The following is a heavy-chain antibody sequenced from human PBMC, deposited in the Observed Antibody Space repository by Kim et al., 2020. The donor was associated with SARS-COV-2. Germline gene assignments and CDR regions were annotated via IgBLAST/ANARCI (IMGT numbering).Heavy chain of an antibody. CDR1: GYTFTSYG. Sequence: ASVKVSCKASGYTFTSYGISWVRQAPGQGLEWMGWISAYNGNTNYAQKLQGRVTMTTDTSTSTAYMELRSLRSDDTAVYYCARDPPYYYDSSGYYLGDYWGQGTLVTVSS. CDR3: ARDPPYYYDSSGYYLGDY. CDR2: ISAYNGNT. V-gene: IGHV1-18*01. D-gene: IGHD3-22*01. J-gene: IGHJ4*02.